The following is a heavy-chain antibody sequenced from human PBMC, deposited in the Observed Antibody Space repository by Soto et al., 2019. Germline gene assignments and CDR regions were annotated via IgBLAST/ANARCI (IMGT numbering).Heavy chain of an antibody. CDR2: ISSSSSYI. CDR1: GFTFSSYS. D-gene: IGHD3-10*01. Sequence: GGSLRLSCAASGFTFSSYSMNWVRQAPGKGLEWVSSISSSSSYIYYADSVKGRFTISRDNAKNSLYLQMNSLRAEDTAVYYCAREYYGSGSYYSTLDASDIWGQGTMVTVSS. J-gene: IGHJ3*02. V-gene: IGHV3-21*01. CDR3: AREYYGSGSYYSTLDASDI.